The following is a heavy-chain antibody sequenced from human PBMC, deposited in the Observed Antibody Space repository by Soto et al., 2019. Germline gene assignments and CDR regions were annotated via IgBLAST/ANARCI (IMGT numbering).Heavy chain of an antibody. V-gene: IGHV3-7*01. Sequence: PGGSLRLSCEASGFIFRTHWMTWVRQAPGKGLEWVANIKEDGSEENYVDSVKGRFAVSRDKDKNSLYLQLNSLRVEDTAVYYCARSRRQWFGGLLSYYLDYWGQGTVVTVSS. CDR3: ARSRRQWFGGLLSYYLDY. CDR2: IKEDGSEE. CDR1: GFIFRTHW. J-gene: IGHJ4*02. D-gene: IGHD3-10*01.